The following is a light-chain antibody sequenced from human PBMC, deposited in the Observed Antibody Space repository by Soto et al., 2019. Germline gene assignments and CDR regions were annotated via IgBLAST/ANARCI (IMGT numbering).Light chain of an antibody. Sequence: AIQLTQSPSSLSASVGDRVTITCRASQGISSALAWYQQKPGKAPKLLIYDASSLESGVPSRFSGSGSGTDFTLTISSLQPEDFATYFCQQFNSYLYTFGQGTKLEIK. CDR2: DAS. J-gene: IGKJ2*01. CDR3: QQFNSYLYT. CDR1: QGISSA. V-gene: IGKV1-13*02.